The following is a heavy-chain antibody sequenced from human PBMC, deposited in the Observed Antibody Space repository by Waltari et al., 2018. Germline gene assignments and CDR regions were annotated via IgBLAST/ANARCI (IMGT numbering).Heavy chain of an antibody. CDR2: INHSGST. V-gene: IGHV4-34*01. J-gene: IGHJ6*03. CDR3: AMEPYFYDSSGYPYYYYYMDV. CDR1: GGSFSGYY. Sequence: QVQLQQWGAGLLKPSETLSLTCAVYGGSFSGYYWSWIRQPPGKGLEWMGEINHSGSTNYNPSLKSRVTISVDTSKNQFSLKLSSVTAADTAVYYCAMEPYFYDSSGYPYYYYYMDVWGKGTTVTISS. D-gene: IGHD3-22*01.